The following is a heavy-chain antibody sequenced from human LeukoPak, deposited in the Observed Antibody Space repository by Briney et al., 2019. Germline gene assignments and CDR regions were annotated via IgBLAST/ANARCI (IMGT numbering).Heavy chain of an antibody. Sequence: GGSLRLSCAASGFTSSSYGMHWVRQAPGKGLEWVAFIRYDGSNKYYADSVKGRFTISRDNSKNTLYLQMNSLRAEDTAVYYCAKDRGDIAAAPSWWGQGTLVTVSS. CDR1: GFTSSSYG. CDR3: AKDRGDIAAAPSW. V-gene: IGHV3-30*02. J-gene: IGHJ4*02. CDR2: IRYDGSNK. D-gene: IGHD6-13*01.